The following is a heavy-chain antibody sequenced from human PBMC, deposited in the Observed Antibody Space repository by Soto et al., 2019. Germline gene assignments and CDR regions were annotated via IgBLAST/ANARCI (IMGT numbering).Heavy chain of an antibody. CDR1: GDSFSAFY. CDR2: INPNGGAT. D-gene: IGHD5-12*01. V-gene: IGHV1-2*02. J-gene: IGHJ6*03. Sequence: QVQLVQSGAEVKKPGASVKVSCKTSGDSFSAFYLHWVRQAPGQGLEWLGWINPNGGATKYAQKFRGRVAMTRDTSIRTAYLELSRLRSDDTAIYYCARERGGATATLDYYYFYMDVWGKGTTVTVSS. CDR3: ARERGGATATLDYYYFYMDV.